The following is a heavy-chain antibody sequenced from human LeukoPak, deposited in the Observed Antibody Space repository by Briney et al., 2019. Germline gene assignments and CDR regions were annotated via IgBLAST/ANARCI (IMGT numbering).Heavy chain of an antibody. CDR2: ISGSGGST. CDR3: AGDKTTGGWYEIDY. D-gene: IGHD6-19*01. J-gene: IGHJ4*02. CDR1: GFTFSSYW. Sequence: GGSLRLSCGASGFTFSSYWMHWVRQAPGKGLEWVSAISGSGGSTYYADSVKGRFTISRDNSKNTLYLQMNSLRAEDTAVYYCAGDKTTGGWYEIDYWGQGTLVTVSS. V-gene: IGHV3-23*01.